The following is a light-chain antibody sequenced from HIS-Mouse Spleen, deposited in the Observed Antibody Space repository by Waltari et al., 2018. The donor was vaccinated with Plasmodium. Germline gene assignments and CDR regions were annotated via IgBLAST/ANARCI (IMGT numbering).Light chain of an antibody. V-gene: IGLV3-10*01. J-gene: IGLJ3*02. CDR2: EDS. Sequence: SYELTQPPSVSVSPGQTARITCSGDALPKKYAYWYQQKSGQAPVLVIYEDSKRPPWIPERFSGASSGTMATLTISGAQVEDEGDYYCYSTDSSGNHRVFGGGTKLTVL. CDR3: YSTDSSGNHRV. CDR1: ALPKKY.